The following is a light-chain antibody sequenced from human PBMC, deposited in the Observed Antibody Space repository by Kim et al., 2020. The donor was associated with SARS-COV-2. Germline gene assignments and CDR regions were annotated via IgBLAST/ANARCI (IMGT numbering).Light chain of an antibody. CDR1: VLAKKY. J-gene: IGLJ2*01. CDR2: KDS. Sequence: SVSPGQTARITCSGDVLAKKYARWFQQKPGQAPVLVIYKDSERPSGIPERFSGSMSGTIATLTISGAQVEDEADYYCYSAADNNVVFGGGTQLTVL. V-gene: IGLV3-27*01. CDR3: YSAADNNVV.